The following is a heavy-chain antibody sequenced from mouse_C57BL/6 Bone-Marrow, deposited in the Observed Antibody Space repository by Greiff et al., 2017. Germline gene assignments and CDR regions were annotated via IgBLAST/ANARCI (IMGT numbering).Heavy chain of an antibody. Sequence: QVQLPQSGAELAKPGASVKLSCKASGYTFTSYGISWVKQRPGQGLEWIGEFYPRSGNTYYNEKFKGKATLTEDKSSITAYMGRRRLTSEDADVYFCARHFYYAMDYWGQGTSVTVSS. CDR3: ARHFYYAMDY. CDR1: GYTFTSYG. J-gene: IGHJ4*01. V-gene: IGHV1-81*01. CDR2: FYPRSGNT.